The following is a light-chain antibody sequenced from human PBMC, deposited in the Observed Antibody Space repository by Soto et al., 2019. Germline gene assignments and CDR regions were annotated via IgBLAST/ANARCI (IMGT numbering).Light chain of an antibody. CDR2: DVS. Sequence: QSLLTQPRSVSGSPGRSVTISCTGTSSDVGGYNYVSWYQQHPGKAPKLMIYDVSKRPSGVPDRFSGSKSGNTASLTISGLQAEDEADYYCCSYAGSYTFDVFGTGTKVTVL. V-gene: IGLV2-11*01. J-gene: IGLJ1*01. CDR3: CSYAGSYTFDV. CDR1: SSDVGGYNY.